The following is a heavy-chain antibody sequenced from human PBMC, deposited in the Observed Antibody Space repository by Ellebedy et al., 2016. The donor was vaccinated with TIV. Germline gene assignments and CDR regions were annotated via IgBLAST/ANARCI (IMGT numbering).Heavy chain of an antibody. J-gene: IGHJ3*02. CDR1: GFTFSSYD. Sequence: PGGSLRLSCAASGFTFSSYDMHWVRQAPGKGLEWVALISYDANNKYYADSVKGRFTISRDNSKNTLYLQMNTLRPEDTAVYYCARSYKRTARDAFDIWGQGTMVTVSS. CDR2: ISYDANNK. CDR3: ARSYKRTARDAFDI. D-gene: IGHD1-14*01. V-gene: IGHV3-30*03.